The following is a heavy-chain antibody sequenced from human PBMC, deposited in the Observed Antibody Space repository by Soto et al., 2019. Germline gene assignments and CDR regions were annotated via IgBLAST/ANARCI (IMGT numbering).Heavy chain of an antibody. V-gene: IGHV1-3*01. CDR2: INGGHGNT. CDR1: GYSFSTYA. CDR3: ARGGYDYFMVVDY. Sequence: QVQLVQSGAEVKKPGASVKVSCKASGYSFSTYAMHWVRQAPGQRLEWMGWINGGHGNTKYSQKFQGRVTITRDTFASTAYMELSSLRSEDTAVYFCARGGYDYFMVVDYWGQGTLVTVSS. D-gene: IGHD5-12*01. J-gene: IGHJ4*02.